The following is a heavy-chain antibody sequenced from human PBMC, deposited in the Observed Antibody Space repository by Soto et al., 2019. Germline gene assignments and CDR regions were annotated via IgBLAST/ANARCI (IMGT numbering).Heavy chain of an antibody. CDR1: GYTFTGHY. J-gene: IGHJ4*02. V-gene: IGHV1-2*02. D-gene: IGHD1-26*01. CDR3: GRGRSGQIVVFY. CDR2: IGPETGAT. Sequence: ASVKVSCKASGYTFTGHYIHWVRQAPEQGPEWMGEIGPETGATRYAQKFQGRVTMTRDMSITTVYMELNNLSPDNTAVYYCGRGRSGQIVVFYWGQGTPVTVSS.